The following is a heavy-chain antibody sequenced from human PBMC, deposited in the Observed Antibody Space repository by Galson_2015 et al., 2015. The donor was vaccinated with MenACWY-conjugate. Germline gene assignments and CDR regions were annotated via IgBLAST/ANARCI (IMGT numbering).Heavy chain of an antibody. CDR2: IDWDDDK. J-gene: IGHJ4*02. V-gene: IGHV2-70*04. CDR3: VRDTYGYPCYFDY. Sequence: PALVKPTQTLTLTCTFSGFSLSTSGMRVNWIRQPPGKALEWLTRIDWDDDKFYSTSLKTRLTISKDTSKNQVVLTMTNMDPVDTATYYCVRDTYGYPCYFDYWGQGFLVTVSS. CDR1: GFSLSTSGMR. D-gene: IGHD5-18*01.